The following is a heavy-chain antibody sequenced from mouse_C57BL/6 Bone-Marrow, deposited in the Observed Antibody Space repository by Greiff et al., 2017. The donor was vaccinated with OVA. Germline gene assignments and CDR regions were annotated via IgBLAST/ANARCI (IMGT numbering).Heavy chain of an antibody. V-gene: IGHV5-17*01. CDR3: AREGIYPDMDY. J-gene: IGHJ4*01. D-gene: IGHD2-1*01. CDR2: ISSGSSTI. Sequence: EVQVVESGGGLVKPGGSLKLSCAASGFTFSDYGMHWVRQAPEKGLEWVAYISSGSSTIYYADTVKGRFTISRDNAKNTLFLQMTSLRSEDTAMYYCAREGIYPDMDYWGQGTSVTVSS. CDR1: GFTFSDYG.